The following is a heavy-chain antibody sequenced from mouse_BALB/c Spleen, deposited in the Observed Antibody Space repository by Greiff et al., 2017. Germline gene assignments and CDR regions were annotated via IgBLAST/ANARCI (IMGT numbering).Heavy chain of an antibody. D-gene: IGHD2-2*01. Sequence: QVQLKQSGAELVKPGASVKLSCKASGYTFTSYYMYWVKQRPGQGLEWIGEINPSNGGTNFNEKFKSKATLTVDKSSSTAYMQLSSLTSEDSAVYYCTRSGGYPAWFAYWGQGTLVTVSA. CDR3: TRSGGYPAWFAY. J-gene: IGHJ3*01. CDR2: INPSNGGT. CDR1: GYTFTSYY. V-gene: IGHV1S81*02.